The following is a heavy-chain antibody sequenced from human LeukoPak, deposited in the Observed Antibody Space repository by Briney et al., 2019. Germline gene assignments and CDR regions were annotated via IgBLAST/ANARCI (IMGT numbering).Heavy chain of an antibody. Sequence: GGSLRLSCAASGFTFSSYGMHWVRQAPGKGLEWVAIISSDGRNENCADSVKGRFTISRDNSKNTVYLQMNSLRAEDTAVYFCAKEITYSGRYYVYFHHWGQGTLVTVSS. V-gene: IGHV3-30*18. J-gene: IGHJ1*01. CDR1: GFTFSSYG. D-gene: IGHD1-26*01. CDR2: ISSDGRNE. CDR3: AKEITYSGRYYVYFHH.